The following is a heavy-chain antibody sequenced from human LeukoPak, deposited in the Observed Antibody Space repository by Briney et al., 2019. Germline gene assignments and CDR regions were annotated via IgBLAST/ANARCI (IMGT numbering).Heavy chain of an antibody. CDR3: AKDVGSGGYSYGWRYYYYGMDV. Sequence: QTGGSLRLSCAASGFTVSSNYMSWVRQAPGKGLEWVSVIYSGGSTYYADSVKGRFTISRDNSKNTLYLQMNSLRAEDTAVYYCAKDVGSGGYSYGWRYYYYGMDVWGQGTTVTVSS. V-gene: IGHV3-53*05. D-gene: IGHD5-18*01. J-gene: IGHJ6*02. CDR2: IYSGGST. CDR1: GFTVSSNY.